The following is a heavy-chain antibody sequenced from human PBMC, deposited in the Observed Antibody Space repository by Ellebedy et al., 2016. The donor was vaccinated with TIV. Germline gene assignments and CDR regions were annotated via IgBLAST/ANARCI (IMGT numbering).Heavy chain of an antibody. CDR2: IWYDGTDE. V-gene: IGHV3-33*01. CDR3: SRDSRGRCTPFDH. Sequence: PGGSLRLSCAASGFSLSSYGMHLIRQSPGKGLEWMAFIWYDGTDESYAEFVEGRFSISRDNSKNTLYLQMTRLRAEDTVSYYCSRDSRGRCTPFDHWGQGTVFAVSS. CDR1: GFSLSSYG. J-gene: IGHJ4*02. D-gene: IGHD2-8*01.